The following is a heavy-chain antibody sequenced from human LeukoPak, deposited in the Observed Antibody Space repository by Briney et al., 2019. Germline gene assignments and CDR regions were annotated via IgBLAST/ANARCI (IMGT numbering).Heavy chain of an antibody. Sequence: ASVRVSCKASGYTFTGYYIHWVRQAPGQGLEWMGWINPNSGATHYAQKFQGRVTMTRDVSVNSAYLELNRLRSDDTAMYFCTRTYNWDDGNWFDPWGQGTLVTVPS. D-gene: IGHD1-1*01. CDR2: INPNSGAT. CDR3: TRTYNWDDGNWFDP. J-gene: IGHJ5*02. CDR1: GYTFTGYY. V-gene: IGHV1-2*02.